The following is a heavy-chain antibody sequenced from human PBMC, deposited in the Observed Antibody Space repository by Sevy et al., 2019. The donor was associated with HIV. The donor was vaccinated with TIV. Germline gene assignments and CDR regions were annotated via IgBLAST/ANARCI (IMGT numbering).Heavy chain of an antibody. D-gene: IGHD5-12*01. V-gene: IGHV1-8*01. CDR2: MNPNSGNT. Sequence: ASVKVSCKASGYTFTSYDINWVRQATGQGLEWMGWMNPNSGNTGYAQKFQGRVTITRNTSIRTAYMELSSLRSEDTAVYYCARVTGQWLRDLVYWGQGTLVTVSS. CDR1: GYTFTSYD. J-gene: IGHJ4*02. CDR3: ARVTGQWLRDLVY.